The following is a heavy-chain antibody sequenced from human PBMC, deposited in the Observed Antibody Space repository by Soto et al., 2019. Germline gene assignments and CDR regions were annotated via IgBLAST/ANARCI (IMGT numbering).Heavy chain of an antibody. CDR3: ARATRGELHFDY. D-gene: IGHD3-16*01. CDR2: INPNSGGT. CDR1: GYTFTGYY. Sequence: QVQLVQSGAEVKKPGASVKVSCKASGYTFTGYYIHCVRQAPGQGLEWMGWINPNSGGTNYAQKSQGRVTMTRETSISTADMELSSLRSDDTAVDDCARATRGELHFDYGGQGTLVTVSS. V-gene: IGHV1-2*02. J-gene: IGHJ4*02.